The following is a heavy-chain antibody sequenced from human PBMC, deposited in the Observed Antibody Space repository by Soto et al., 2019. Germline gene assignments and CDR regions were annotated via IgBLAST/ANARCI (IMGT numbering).Heavy chain of an antibody. CDR3: ARREGYCSGGSCYSLAFDI. J-gene: IGHJ3*02. CDR2: IYYSGST. D-gene: IGHD2-15*01. CDR1: GGSISSYY. V-gene: IGHV4-59*08. Sequence: SETLSLTCTVSGGSISSYYWSWIRQPPGKGLEWIGYIYYSGSTNYNPSLKSRVTISVDTSKNQFSLKLSSVTAADTAVYYCARREGYCSGGSCYSLAFDIWGQGTMVTVSS.